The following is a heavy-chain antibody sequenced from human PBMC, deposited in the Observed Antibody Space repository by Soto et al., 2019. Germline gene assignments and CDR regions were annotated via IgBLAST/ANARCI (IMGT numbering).Heavy chain of an antibody. CDR1: GGSISSSSYY. Sequence: QLQLQESGPGLVKPSETLSLTCTVSGGSISSSSYYWGWIRQPPGKGLEWIGSIYYSGSTYYNPSLKSRVTISVDTSKNQFSLKLSSVTTADTAVYYCARRKYSNGFDYWGQGTLVTVSS. D-gene: IGHD2-21*01. CDR3: ARRKYSNGFDY. V-gene: IGHV4-39*01. CDR2: IYYSGST. J-gene: IGHJ4*02.